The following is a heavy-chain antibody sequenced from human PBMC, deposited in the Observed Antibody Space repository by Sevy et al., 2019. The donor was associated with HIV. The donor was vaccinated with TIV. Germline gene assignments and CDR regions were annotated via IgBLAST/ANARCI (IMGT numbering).Heavy chain of an antibody. CDR3: AREVGPAAMGGWFDP. CDR1: GGSISSYY. D-gene: IGHD2-2*01. CDR2: IYYSGST. J-gene: IGHJ5*02. V-gene: IGHV4-59*01. Sequence: SETLSLTCTVSGGSISSYYWSWIRQPPGKGLEWIGYIYYSGSTNYNPSLKSRVTISVDTSKNQFSLKLSSVTAADTAVYYGAREVGPAAMGGWFDPWGQGTLVTVSS.